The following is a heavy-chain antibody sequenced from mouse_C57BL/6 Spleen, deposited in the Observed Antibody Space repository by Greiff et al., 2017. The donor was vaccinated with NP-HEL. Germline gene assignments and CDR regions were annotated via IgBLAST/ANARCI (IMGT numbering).Heavy chain of an antibody. CDR3: TWITTVGDWCAY. CDR1: GFNIKDDY. Sequence: VQLQQSGAELVRPGASVKLSCTASGFNIKDDYMHWVKQRPEQGLEWIGWIDPENGDTEYASKFQGKAPITADPSSNTAYLQLSSLTSEDTAVDYCTWITTVGDWCAYWGQGTRVTVSA. D-gene: IGHD1-1*01. V-gene: IGHV14-4*01. J-gene: IGHJ3*01. CDR2: IDPENGDT.